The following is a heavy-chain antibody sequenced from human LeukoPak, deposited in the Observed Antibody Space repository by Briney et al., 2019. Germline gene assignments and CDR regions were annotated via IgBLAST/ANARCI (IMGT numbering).Heavy chain of an antibody. CDR2: IKEDGSDK. V-gene: IGHV3-7*01. CDR3: AKNWGSLDY. CDR1: GFTFSNSW. D-gene: IGHD7-27*01. Sequence: GGSLRLSCLASGFTFSNSWMTWVRQAPGRGLEWVANIKEDGSDKQYVDSVRGRFTISRDNAKNSVSLQMDGLRAEDTAVYHCAKNWGSLDYWGQGTLVTVSS. J-gene: IGHJ4*02.